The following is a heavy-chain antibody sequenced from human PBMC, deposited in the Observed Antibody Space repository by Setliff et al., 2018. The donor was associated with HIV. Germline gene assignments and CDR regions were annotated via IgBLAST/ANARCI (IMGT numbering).Heavy chain of an antibody. V-gene: IGHV3-33*01. CDR2: IWYDASGE. CDR1: GFSFSTYG. J-gene: IGHJ4*02. Sequence: GESLKISCAASGFSFSTYGMYWVRQAPGKGLEWVAVIWYDASGEHYADSVKGRFTISRDNSKNISYLQMNSLRAEDTAMYFCARDLRGSNFGVSEYWGQGTPVTVSS. D-gene: IGHD1-26*01. CDR3: ARDLRGSNFGVSEY.